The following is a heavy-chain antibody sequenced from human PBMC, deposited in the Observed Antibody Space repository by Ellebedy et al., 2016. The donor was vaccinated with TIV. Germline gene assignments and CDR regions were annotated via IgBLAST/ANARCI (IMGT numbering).Heavy chain of an antibody. CDR1: GYTFTSYW. CDR2: IYPGDSDT. J-gene: IGHJ5*02. Sequence: PGGSLRLSCQGSGYTFTSYWIGWVRQMPAKGLEWMGIIYPGDSDTRYSPSVQGQVTMSADKSIRTAYLQWGSLKASETAMYYCARSITRSNSSGPGSVGYNWFDPWGQGTLVTVSS. V-gene: IGHV5-51*01. CDR3: ARSITRSNSSGPGSVGYNWFDP. D-gene: IGHD6-19*01.